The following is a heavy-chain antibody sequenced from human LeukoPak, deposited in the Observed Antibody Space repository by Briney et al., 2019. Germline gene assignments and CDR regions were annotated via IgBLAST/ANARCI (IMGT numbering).Heavy chain of an antibody. D-gene: IGHD3-3*01. CDR1: ADSFSTNSVA. V-gene: IGHV6-1*01. CDR2: TYYRSKWYN. Sequence: SHTLSLRRSFSADSFSTNSVAWNWIRQSPSRALQWLGRTYYRSKWYNDYAVSVKSRITINPDTSKNQFSLQLNSVTPEDTAVYYCARDLGSRCFWDYWGQGTLVTVSA. CDR3: ARDLGSRCFWDY. J-gene: IGHJ4*02.